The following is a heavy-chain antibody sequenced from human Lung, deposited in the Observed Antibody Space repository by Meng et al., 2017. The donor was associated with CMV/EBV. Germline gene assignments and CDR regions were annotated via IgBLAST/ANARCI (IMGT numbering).Heavy chain of an antibody. CDR1: GGSFSGYY. D-gene: IGHD2-2*02. CDR2: INHSGST. J-gene: IGHJ5*02. Sequence: SQTXSLTXAVYGGSFSGYYWSWIRQPPGKGLEWIGEINHSGSTNYNPSLKSRVTISVDTSKNQFSLKLSSVTAADTAVYYCARGGYCSSTSCYKLYRNWFDPWGQGTLVTVSS. V-gene: IGHV4-34*01. CDR3: ARGGYCSSTSCYKLYRNWFDP.